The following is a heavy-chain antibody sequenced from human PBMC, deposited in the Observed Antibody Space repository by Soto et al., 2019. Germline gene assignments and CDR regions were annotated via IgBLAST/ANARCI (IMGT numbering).Heavy chain of an antibody. J-gene: IGHJ4*02. CDR2: ISYDGSNK. CDR1: GFTFSSYA. V-gene: IGHV3-30-3*01. CDR3: AREDPGQWLGTGFDY. Sequence: QVQLVESGGGVVQPGRSLRLSCAASGFTFSSYAMHWVRQAPGKGLEWVAVISYDGSNKYYEDSVKGRFTISRDNSKNTLYLQMNSLRAEDTAVYYCAREDPGQWLGTGFDYWGQGTLVTVSS. D-gene: IGHD6-19*01.